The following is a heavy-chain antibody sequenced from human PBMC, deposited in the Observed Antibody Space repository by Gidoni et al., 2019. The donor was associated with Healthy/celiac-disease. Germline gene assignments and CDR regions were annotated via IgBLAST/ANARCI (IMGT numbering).Heavy chain of an antibody. CDR1: GFTFSSYG. V-gene: IGHV3-30*18. J-gene: IGHJ4*02. CDR3: AKDRITGTASPDY. CDR2: ISYDGSNK. Sequence: QVQLVESGGGVVQPGRSLRLSCAASGFTFSSYGMHWVRQAPGKGLEWVAVISYDGSNKYYADSVKGRFTISRDNSKNTLYLQMNSLRAEDTAVYYCAKDRITGTASPDYWGQGTLVTVSS. D-gene: IGHD1-20*01.